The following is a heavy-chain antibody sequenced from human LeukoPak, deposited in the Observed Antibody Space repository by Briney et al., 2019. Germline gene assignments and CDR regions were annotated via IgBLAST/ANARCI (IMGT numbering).Heavy chain of an antibody. CDR1: GLTVSSNY. D-gene: IGHD4-23*01. V-gene: IGHV3-53*01. J-gene: IGHJ4*02. CDR2: IFSGGST. Sequence: PGGSLRLSCAAAGLTVSSNYMSWVRQAPGKGLEWVSVIFSGGSTYYADSVKGRFTIFRDNSKNTLYLQMNSLRAEDTAVYYCARGGGNSEFDYWGQGTLVTVSS. CDR3: ARGGGNSEFDY.